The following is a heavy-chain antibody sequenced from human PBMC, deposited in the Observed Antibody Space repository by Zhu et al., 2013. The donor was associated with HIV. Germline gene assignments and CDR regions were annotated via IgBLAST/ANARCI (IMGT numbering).Heavy chain of an antibody. D-gene: IGHD3-16*02. V-gene: IGHV1-69*13. Sequence: QVQLVQSGAEVKKPGASVKVSCKASGYTFTSYGISWVRQAPGQGLEWMGRIIPIFGTANYAQKFQGRVTITADESTSTAYMELSSLRSEDTAVYYCARDQDSYDYVWGSYRYTTKGDYYYYYGMDVWAEGTTVTVSS. CDR3: ARDQDSYDYVWGSYRYTTKGDYYYYYGMDV. CDR2: IIPIFGTA. J-gene: IGHJ6*04. CDR1: GYTFTSYG.